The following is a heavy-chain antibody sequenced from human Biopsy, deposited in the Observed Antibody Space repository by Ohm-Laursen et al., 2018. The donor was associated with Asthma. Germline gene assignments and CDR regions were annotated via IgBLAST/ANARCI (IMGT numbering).Heavy chain of an antibody. CDR1: GYNFISFA. V-gene: IGHV1-3*04. J-gene: IGHJ3*01. CDR2: VNTGNGDT. D-gene: IGHD3-9*01. Sequence: ASVKVSCKASGYNFISFAIHWVRQAPGQRLEWMGWVNTGNGDTKYSQKFQSRVTITRDTSASTAYMELRSLRSEDTATYYCAGTYYDFLTGQVKDVFGVWGQGTMVTVSS. CDR3: AGTYYDFLTGQVKDVFGV.